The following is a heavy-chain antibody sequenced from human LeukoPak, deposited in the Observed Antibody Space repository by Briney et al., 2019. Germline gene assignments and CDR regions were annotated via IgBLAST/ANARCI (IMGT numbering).Heavy chain of an antibody. J-gene: IGHJ4*02. CDR2: ISASGGST. CDR3: AKDLGISGSRSRGYFDY. Sequence: GGSLTLSCAASGFTFSSYAMSWVRQAPGKGLEWVSAISASGGSTYYADSVKGRFTISRDNSKNTLSLQMNSLRAEDTAVYYCAKDLGISGSRSRGYFDYWGQGTLVTVSS. D-gene: IGHD1-26*01. V-gene: IGHV3-23*01. CDR1: GFTFSSYA.